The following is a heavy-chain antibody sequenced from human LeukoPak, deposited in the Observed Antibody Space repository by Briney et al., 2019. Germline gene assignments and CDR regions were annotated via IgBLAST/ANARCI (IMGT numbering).Heavy chain of an antibody. J-gene: IGHJ4*02. CDR3: ARMSRGYNYGYVDY. Sequence: GGSLRLSCAASGFTFSTDSMNWVRQAPGKGLEWVSSISTSMSDTYYADSVKGRFTISRDHVKNSLYLQMNTLSAEDTAVYYCARMSRGYNYGYVDYWGQGTLVTVSS. CDR1: GFTFSTDS. CDR2: ISTSMSDT. D-gene: IGHD5-18*01. V-gene: IGHV3-21*01.